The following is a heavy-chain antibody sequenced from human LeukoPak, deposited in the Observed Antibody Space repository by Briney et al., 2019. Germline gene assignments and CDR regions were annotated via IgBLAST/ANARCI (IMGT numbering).Heavy chain of an antibody. V-gene: IGHV3-74*01. CDR3: VSSYCSGGSCYSASGY. J-gene: IGHJ4*02. Sequence: GGSLRLSCAASGFTFSSYWMHWVRQAPGKGLVWVSRINNDGSSVNYADSVRGRFTISRDNAKNTLYPQMNSLRAEDTAVYYCVSSYCSGGSCYSASGYWGQGTLVTVSS. CDR2: INNDGSSV. CDR1: GFTFSSYW. D-gene: IGHD2-15*01.